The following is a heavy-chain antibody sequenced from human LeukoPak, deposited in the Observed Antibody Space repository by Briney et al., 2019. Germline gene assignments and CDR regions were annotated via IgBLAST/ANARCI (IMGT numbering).Heavy chain of an antibody. D-gene: IGHD1-26*01. J-gene: IGHJ4*02. CDR2: IYWDDDK. V-gene: IGHV2-5*02. CDR3: AHGGAGWELLIGYPRKWCYFDY. CDR1: GFSLSTSGVG. Sequence: SGPTLVKPTQTLTLTCTFSGFSLSTSGVGVGWIRQPPGKALEWLALIYWDDDKRYSPSLKSRLTITKDTSKNQVVLTMTNMDPVDTATYYCAHGGAGWELLIGYPRKWCYFDYWGQGTLVTVSS.